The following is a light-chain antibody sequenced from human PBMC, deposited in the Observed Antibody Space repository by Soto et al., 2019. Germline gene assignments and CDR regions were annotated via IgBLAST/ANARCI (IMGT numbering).Light chain of an antibody. V-gene: IGLV1-51*01. CDR1: SSNIGGNS. CDR3: GSWDSSLSAYV. J-gene: IGLJ1*01. CDR2: DAN. Sequence: QSVLTQPPSVAAAPGQKVAISCSGSSSNIGGNSVSWYPQLPGTAPKLLIYDANKRPSGIPDRFSGSKSCTSATLGITGFQNGDEADYYCGSWDSSLSAYVFGTGTKVTVL.